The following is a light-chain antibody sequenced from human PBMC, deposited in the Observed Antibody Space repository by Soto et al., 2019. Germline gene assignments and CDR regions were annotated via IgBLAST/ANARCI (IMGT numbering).Light chain of an antibody. V-gene: IGKV3-20*01. CDR1: QSVSSSY. J-gene: IGKJ1*01. CDR2: GAS. Sequence: EIVLAQSPGTLSLSPGERAALSCRASQSVSSSYLVWYQQKPGQAPRLLIYGASSRATGIPDRFSGSGSGTDFTLTISRLEPEEFAVYYCQQYGSSPWTVGQGTKVDIK. CDR3: QQYGSSPWT.